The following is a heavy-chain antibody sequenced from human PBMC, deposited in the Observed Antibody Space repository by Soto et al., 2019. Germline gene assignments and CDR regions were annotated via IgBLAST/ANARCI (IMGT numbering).Heavy chain of an antibody. CDR3: ARGYYDILTGYLGGYFDY. CDR2: IYHSGST. J-gene: IGHJ4*02. CDR1: GGSISSSS. V-gene: IGHV4-59*12. Sequence: PSETLSLTCTVSGGSISSSSWSWIRQPPGRGLEWIGYIYHSGSTYYDPSLKSRVTISVDRSKNQFSLKLSSVTAADTAVYYCARGYYDILTGYLGGYFDYWGQGTLVTVSS. D-gene: IGHD3-9*01.